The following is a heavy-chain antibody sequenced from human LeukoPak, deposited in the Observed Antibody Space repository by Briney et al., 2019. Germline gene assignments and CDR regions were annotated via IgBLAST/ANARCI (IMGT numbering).Heavy chain of an antibody. CDR1: GFTFSSYG. CDR2: IRYDGRNK. D-gene: IGHD3-10*01. J-gene: IGHJ4*02. CDR3: AREDMVRGAESFDY. V-gene: IGHV3-30*02. Sequence: GGSLRLSCAASGFTFSSYGIHWVRQAPGKGLEGVAFIRYDGRNKYYADSVKGRFTISRDNAKNSLYLQMNSLRAEDTAVYYWAREDMVRGAESFDYWGQGTLVTASS.